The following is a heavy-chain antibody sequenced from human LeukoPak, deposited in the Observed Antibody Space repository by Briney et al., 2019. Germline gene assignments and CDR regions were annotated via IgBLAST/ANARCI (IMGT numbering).Heavy chain of an antibody. CDR2: IYYSGST. Sequence: PSETLSLTCTVSGVSISSTNYYWGWIRQPPGKGLEWIGSIYYSGSTHYNPSLKSRVTMPVDTSKNQFSLKLSSVTAADTAVYYCAREGSLGYSDYWGQGTLVTVSS. D-gene: IGHD3-10*01. CDR1: GVSISSTNYY. J-gene: IGHJ4*02. CDR3: AREGSLGYSDY. V-gene: IGHV4-39*07.